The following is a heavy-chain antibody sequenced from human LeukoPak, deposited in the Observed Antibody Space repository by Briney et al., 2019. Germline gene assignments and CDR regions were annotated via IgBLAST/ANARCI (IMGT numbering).Heavy chain of an antibody. CDR1: GGSFSGYY. CDR2: IHYSGSV. V-gene: IGHV4-34*01. CDR3: ARGTDAYKCGNS. Sequence: PSETLSLTCAVYGGSFSGYYWTWIRQPPGTGLEWIGEIHYSGSVTYNPSLKSRVTITADTSNNQFSLKVNSVTAADTAVYYCARGTDAYKCGNSWGQGTLVTVSS. J-gene: IGHJ4*02. D-gene: IGHD5-24*01.